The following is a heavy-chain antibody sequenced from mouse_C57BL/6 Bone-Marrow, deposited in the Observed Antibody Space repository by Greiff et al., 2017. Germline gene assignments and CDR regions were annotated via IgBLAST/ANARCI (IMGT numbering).Heavy chain of an antibody. D-gene: IGHD3-2*02. CDR3: ARGRRPDY. J-gene: IGHJ2*01. Sequence: QVQLQQPGAELVMPGASVKLSCKASGYTFTSYWMHWVKQRPGQGLEWIGEIDPSDSYTNYNQKFKGKSTLTVDKSSSTAYMQLSSLTSEDSAVYYCARGRRPDYWGQGTTLTVSS. CDR2: IDPSDSYT. V-gene: IGHV1-69*01. CDR1: GYTFTSYW.